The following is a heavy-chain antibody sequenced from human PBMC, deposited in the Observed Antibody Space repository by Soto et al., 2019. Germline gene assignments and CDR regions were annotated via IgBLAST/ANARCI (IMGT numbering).Heavy chain of an antibody. Sequence: SETLPLTITVSGGSISSYYWSWIRQPAGKGLEWIGYIYYSGSTNDNPSLKSRVTISVDTSKNQFSLKLSYVTAADTAVYYCPRALFHDVDIYAMDVWGQGTTVTVSS. CDR2: IYYSGST. CDR3: PRALFHDVDIYAMDV. J-gene: IGHJ6*02. CDR1: GGSISSYY. D-gene: IGHD2-2*03. V-gene: IGHV4-59*01.